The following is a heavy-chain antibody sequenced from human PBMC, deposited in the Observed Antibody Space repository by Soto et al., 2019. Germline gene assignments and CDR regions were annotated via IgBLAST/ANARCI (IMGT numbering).Heavy chain of an antibody. Sequence: QVQLQESGPGLVKPSETLSLTCTVSGGSISSYYWSWIRQPAGKGLEWIGRIYTSGSTNYNPSLKSRVTMSVDTSKNQFSLKLSSVTAADTAVYYWARAPTMYSSGWYSVYYYYGMDVWGQGTTVTVSS. V-gene: IGHV4-4*07. CDR2: IYTSGST. CDR3: ARAPTMYSSGWYSVYYYYGMDV. CDR1: GGSISSYY. D-gene: IGHD6-19*01. J-gene: IGHJ6*02.